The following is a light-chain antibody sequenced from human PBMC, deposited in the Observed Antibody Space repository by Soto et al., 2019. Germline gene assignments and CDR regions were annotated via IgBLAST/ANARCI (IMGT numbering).Light chain of an antibody. CDR2: QDS. CDR1: KLGDKY. CDR3: QAWDSSTAHLV. Sequence: SYELTQPPSVSVSPGQTASITCSGDKLGDKYACWYQQKPGQSPVLVIYQDSKRPSGIPERFSGSNSGNTAPLTISGTQAMDEADYYGQAWDSSTAHLVFGGGTKLTVL. V-gene: IGLV3-1*01. J-gene: IGLJ2*01.